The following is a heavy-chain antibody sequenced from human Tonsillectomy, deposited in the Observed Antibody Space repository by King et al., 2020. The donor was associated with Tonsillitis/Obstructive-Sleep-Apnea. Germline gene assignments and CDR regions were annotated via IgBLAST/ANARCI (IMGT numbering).Heavy chain of an antibody. V-gene: IGHV4-59*01. D-gene: IGHD2-2*01. CDR3: ARDHCSSTSCYGNDYYMDV. Sequence: QLQESGPGLVKPSETLSLTCTVSGGSISSYYWSWIRQPPGKGLEWIGYIFYSGSTNYNPSLKSRVTISVDTSKNQFSLKLSSVTAADTAVYYCARDHCSSTSCYGNDYYMDVWGKGTTVTVSS. J-gene: IGHJ6*03. CDR2: IFYSGST. CDR1: GGSISSYY.